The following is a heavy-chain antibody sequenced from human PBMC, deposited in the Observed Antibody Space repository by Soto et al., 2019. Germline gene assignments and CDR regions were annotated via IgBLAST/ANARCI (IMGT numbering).Heavy chain of an antibody. D-gene: IGHD5-18*01. V-gene: IGHV4-34*01. J-gene: IGHJ6*02. CDR1: GGSFSGYY. CDR3: ARVAAMDPYYYYGMDV. CDR2: INHSGST. Sequence: SETLSLTCAVYGGSFSGYYWSWIRQPPGKGLEWIGEINHSGSTNYNPSLKSRVTISVDTSKNQFSLKLSSVTAADTAVYYCARVAAMDPYYYYGMDVWGQGTTVTVSS.